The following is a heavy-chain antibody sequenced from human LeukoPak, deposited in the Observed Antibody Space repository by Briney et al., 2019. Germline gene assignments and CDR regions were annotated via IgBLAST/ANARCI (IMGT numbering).Heavy chain of an antibody. J-gene: IGHJ5*02. D-gene: IGHD3-3*01. CDR1: GDSISSGGYY. V-gene: IGHV4-31*03. CDR3: ARYLTIFGVVMEFDP. Sequence: SETLSLTCTVSGDSISSGGYYWSWIRQHPGKGLEWIGYIYYSGSTYYNPSLKSRVTISVDTSKNQFSLKLSSVTAADTAVYYCARYLTIFGVVMEFDPWGQGTLVTVSS. CDR2: IYYSGST.